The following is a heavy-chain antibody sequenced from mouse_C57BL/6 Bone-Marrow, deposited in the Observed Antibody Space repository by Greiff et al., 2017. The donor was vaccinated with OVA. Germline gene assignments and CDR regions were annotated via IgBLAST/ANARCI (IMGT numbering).Heavy chain of an antibody. Sequence: QVQLQQPGAELVKPGASVKMSCKASGYTFTSYWITWVKQRPGQGLEWIGDIYPGSGSTNYNEKFKSKATLTVDTSSSTAYMQLSSLTSEDSAVYYCARGVYDYFHYYAMDYWGQGTSVTVSS. D-gene: IGHD2-4*01. CDR1: GYTFTSYW. CDR2: IYPGSGST. V-gene: IGHV1-55*01. CDR3: ARGVYDYFHYYAMDY. J-gene: IGHJ4*01.